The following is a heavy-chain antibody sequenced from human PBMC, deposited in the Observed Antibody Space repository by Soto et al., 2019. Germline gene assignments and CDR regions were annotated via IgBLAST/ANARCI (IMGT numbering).Heavy chain of an antibody. CDR1: GGSISSGGYY. D-gene: IGHD4-17*01. J-gene: IGHJ4*02. Sequence: QVQLQESGPGLVKPSQTLSLTCTVSGGSISSGGYYWSWIRQHPGKGLEWIGYIYYSGSTYYNPSLTRRVTISVDTSKNQFSLKLSSVTAGDTAVYYCARGATVTTSGVDYWGQGTLVTVSS. CDR3: ARGATVTTSGVDY. CDR2: IYYSGST. V-gene: IGHV4-31*03.